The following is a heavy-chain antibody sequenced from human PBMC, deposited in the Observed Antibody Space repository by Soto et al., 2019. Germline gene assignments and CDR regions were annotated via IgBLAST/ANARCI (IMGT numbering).Heavy chain of an antibody. J-gene: IGHJ5*02. D-gene: IGHD4-17*01. V-gene: IGHV4-30-2*01. Sequence: QLQLQESGSGLVKPSQTLSLTCAVSGGSISSGGYSWNWIRQPPGKGLEWIGYIYHSGSTYYNPSLKSRVTVSVDKSKNHFSLKLSSVTAADTAVYYCARDDLYGGWFDPWGQGTLVTVSS. CDR1: GGSISSGGYS. CDR3: ARDDLYGGWFDP. CDR2: IYHSGST.